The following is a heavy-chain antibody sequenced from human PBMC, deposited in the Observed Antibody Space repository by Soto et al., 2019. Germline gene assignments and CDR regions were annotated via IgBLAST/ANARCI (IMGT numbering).Heavy chain of an antibody. D-gene: IGHD6-13*01. J-gene: IGHJ6*03. CDR3: ARGRTAAPSSYYSYMDF. Sequence: GASVKVSCKASGYTFTSYDINWVRQATGQGLEWMGWMNPNSGNTGYAQKFQGRVTMTRNTSISTAYMELSSLRSEDTAVYECARGRTAAPSSYYSYMDFWAKGPRSPSP. V-gene: IGHV1-8*01. CDR1: GYTFTSYD. CDR2: MNPNSGNT.